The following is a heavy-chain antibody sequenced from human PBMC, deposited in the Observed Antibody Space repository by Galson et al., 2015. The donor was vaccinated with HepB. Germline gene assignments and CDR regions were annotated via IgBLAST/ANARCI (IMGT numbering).Heavy chain of an antibody. V-gene: IGHV3-23*01. J-gene: IGHJ6*02. Sequence: SLRLSCAASGFTFSSYAMSWVRQAPGKGLEWVSAISGSGGSTYYADSVKGRFTISRDNSKNTLYLQMNSLRAEDTAVYYCAKDRFTMVRGRADGMDVWGQGTTVTVSS. CDR3: AKDRFTMVRGRADGMDV. D-gene: IGHD3-10*01. CDR2: ISGSGGST. CDR1: GFTFSSYA.